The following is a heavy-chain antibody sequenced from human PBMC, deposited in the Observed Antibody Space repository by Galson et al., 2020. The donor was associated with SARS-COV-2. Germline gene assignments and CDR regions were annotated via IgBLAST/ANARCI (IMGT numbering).Heavy chain of an antibody. CDR1: GGSISNYY. J-gene: IGHJ5*02. D-gene: IGHD2-2*01. V-gene: IGHV4-59*01. CDR2: IYYSGST. CDR3: ARGRGYCSSNTCSQHWFDP. Sequence: SETLSLTCTVSGGSISNYYWSWIRQPPGKGLEWIGYIYYSGSTNYNPSLKSRVTISVDTSKNQFSLKLNSVTAADTAVYYCARGRGYCSSNTCSQHWFDPWGQGTLVTVSS.